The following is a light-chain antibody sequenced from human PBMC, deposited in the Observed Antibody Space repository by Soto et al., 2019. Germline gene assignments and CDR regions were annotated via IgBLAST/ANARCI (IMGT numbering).Light chain of an antibody. CDR3: QQYNNWLLT. Sequence: IVMTQSPATLSLSPGERATFSCRASQNIRTNLAWYQQKPGQVPRLLIYGASTRATGVPARFSGSGSGTEFILTVSSLQSEDFAIYYCQQYNNWLLTFGGGTKVDIK. J-gene: IGKJ4*01. CDR1: QNIRTN. CDR2: GAS. V-gene: IGKV3-15*01.